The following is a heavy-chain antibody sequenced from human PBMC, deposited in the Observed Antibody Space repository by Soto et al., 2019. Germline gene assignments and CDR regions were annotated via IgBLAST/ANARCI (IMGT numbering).Heavy chain of an antibody. CDR1: GFTFSAYD. Sequence: EVQLVESGGGVVQPGESLRLSCAASGFTFSAYDMHWVRQTTGKGLEWVSAIGAADDPYYLGSVKGRFTISRENAKNTLYLQMNSLRADDTAVYYCAKRGAYNSGWVGDIDYWGQGNLVTVSS. J-gene: IGHJ4*02. CDR2: IGAADDP. CDR3: AKRGAYNSGWVGDIDY. V-gene: IGHV3-13*05. D-gene: IGHD6-19*01.